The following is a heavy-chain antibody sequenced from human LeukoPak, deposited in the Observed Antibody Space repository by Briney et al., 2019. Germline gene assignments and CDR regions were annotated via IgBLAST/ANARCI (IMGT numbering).Heavy chain of an antibody. CDR3: ARDFRVVVPAPS. CDR2: ISSSSSTI. Sequence: GGSLRLSCAAPGFTFSSYSMNWVRQAPGKGLEWVSYISSSSSTIYYADSVKGRFTISRDNAKNSLYLQMNSLRAEDTAVYYCARDFRVVVPAPSWGQGTLVTVSS. J-gene: IGHJ5*02. CDR1: GFTFSSYS. V-gene: IGHV3-48*01. D-gene: IGHD2-2*01.